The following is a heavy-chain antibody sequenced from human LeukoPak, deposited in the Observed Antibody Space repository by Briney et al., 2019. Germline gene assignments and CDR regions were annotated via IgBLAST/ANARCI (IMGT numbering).Heavy chain of an antibody. CDR2: IYTSGST. CDR3: QAVTTTYSDY. CDR1: DYSISSGYY. D-gene: IGHD4-17*01. V-gene: IGHV4-61*09. Sequence: SETLSLTCAVSDYSISSGYYWGWIRQPAGKGLEWVGQIYTSGSTNYNPSLKSRVTISVDKSKNQLSLKLSSVTAADTAVYYCQAVTTTYSDYWGQGTLVTVSS. J-gene: IGHJ4*02.